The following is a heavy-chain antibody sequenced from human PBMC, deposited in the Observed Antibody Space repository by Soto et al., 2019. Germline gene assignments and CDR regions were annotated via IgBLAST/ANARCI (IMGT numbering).Heavy chain of an antibody. CDR3: TRKGAGTTSLDH. D-gene: IGHD1-7*01. Sequence: QITLKESGPTLVKPTQTLTLTYTFSGFSISTNGVGVGWIRQPPGKALEWLAVIYWDDTKHYSPSLKSRLTITKDTSKNQVVLTMTNVDPVDTATYYCTRKGAGTTSLDHWGQGTLVTVSS. CDR1: GFSISTNGVG. CDR2: IYWDDTK. V-gene: IGHV2-5*02. J-gene: IGHJ4*02.